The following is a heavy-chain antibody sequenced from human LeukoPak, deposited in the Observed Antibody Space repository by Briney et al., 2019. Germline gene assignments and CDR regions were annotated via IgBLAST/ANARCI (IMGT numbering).Heavy chain of an antibody. CDR3: ARESGSLLWFGELSGGTLDY. CDR2: IYTSGST. D-gene: IGHD3-10*01. CDR1: GGSISSYY. J-gene: IGHJ4*02. V-gene: IGHV4-4*07. Sequence: PSETLSLTCTVSGGSISSYYWSLIRQPAGKGLEWIGRIYTSGSTNYNPSLKSRVTMSVDTSKNQFSLKLSSVTAADTAVYYCARESGSLLWFGELSGGTLDYWGQGTLVTVSS.